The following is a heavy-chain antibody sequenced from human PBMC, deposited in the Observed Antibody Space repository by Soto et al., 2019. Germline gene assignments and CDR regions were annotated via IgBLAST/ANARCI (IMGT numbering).Heavy chain of an antibody. V-gene: IGHV1-3*01. Sequence: GASVKVSCKASGYTFTSYAMHWVRQAPGQRLEWMGWINAGNGNTKYSQKFQGRVTITRDTSASTAYMELSSLRSEDTAVYYCARSYGEKLAPVYYYYGMDVWGQGTTLTVSS. J-gene: IGHJ6*02. CDR2: INAGNGNT. CDR1: GYTFTSYA. D-gene: IGHD1-26*01. CDR3: ARSYGEKLAPVYYYYGMDV.